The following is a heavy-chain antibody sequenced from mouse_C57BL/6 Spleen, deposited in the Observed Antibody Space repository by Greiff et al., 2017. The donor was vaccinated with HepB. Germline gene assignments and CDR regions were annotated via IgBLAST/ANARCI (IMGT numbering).Heavy chain of an antibody. CDR2: IYPGSGST. CDR3: ALITSEAMDY. J-gene: IGHJ4*01. V-gene: IGHV1-55*01. CDR1: GYTFTSYW. Sequence: QVQLQQPGAELVKPGASVKMSCTASGYTFTSYWITWVKQRPGQGLEWIGDIYPGSGSTNYNEKFKSKATLTVDTSSSTAYMQLSSLTSEDSAFYYCALITSEAMDYWGQGTSVTVSS.